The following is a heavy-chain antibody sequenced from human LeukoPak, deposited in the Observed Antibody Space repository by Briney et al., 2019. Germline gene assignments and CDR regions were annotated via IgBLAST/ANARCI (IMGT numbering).Heavy chain of an antibody. D-gene: IGHD1-1*01. V-gene: IGHV3-11*01. J-gene: IGHJ4*02. CDR1: GFSLSDYY. Sequence: NPGGTLRLSCAASGFSLSDYYVTWIRQPPGKGLEWVSYLSMSGTSTKYADSLKGRFTMSRDNAKNLVFLEMTGLRADDTAVYYCARVHLRPHWSQGTLVTVSS. CDR2: LSMSGTST. CDR3: ARVHLRPH.